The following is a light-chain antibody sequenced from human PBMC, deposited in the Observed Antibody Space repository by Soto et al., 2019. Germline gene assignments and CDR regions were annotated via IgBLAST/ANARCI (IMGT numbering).Light chain of an antibody. CDR2: EGS. CDR3: CSYVRSSTFYV. V-gene: IGLV2-23*01. Sequence: QSVLTQPASVSGSPGQSITISCTGTSSDVGNYKLVSWYQQHPGKAPKLMIYEGSKRPSGVSNRFSGSKSGNTASLIISGLLVEDEADYYCCSYVRSSTFYVFGTGTKVTV. J-gene: IGLJ1*01. CDR1: SSDVGNYKL.